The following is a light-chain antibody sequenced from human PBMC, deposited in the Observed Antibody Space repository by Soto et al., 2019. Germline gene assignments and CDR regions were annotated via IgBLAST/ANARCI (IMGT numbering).Light chain of an antibody. Sequence: DIQMTQSPSSLSASVGDRVTITCRESQNLDNYLNWYQQKPGKAPNLLIYAASRLQSGVPSRFAGSGSGTHFTLTITRLQPEDVGTYFCQQSVSTPIYSFGQGTKVEMK. CDR3: QQSVSTPIYS. V-gene: IGKV1-39*01. J-gene: IGKJ2*03. CDR1: QNLDNY. CDR2: AAS.